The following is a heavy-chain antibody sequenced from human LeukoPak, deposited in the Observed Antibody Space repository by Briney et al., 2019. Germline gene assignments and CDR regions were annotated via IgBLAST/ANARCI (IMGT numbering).Heavy chain of an antibody. CDR2: IYSGGGT. V-gene: IGHV3-66*01. CDR3: ARTTTPHYYGSGSYALGY. J-gene: IGHJ4*02. D-gene: IGHD3-10*01. CDR1: GFSVSNNY. Sequence: GGSLRLSCAASGFSVSNNYMSWVRQAPGKGLEWVSVIYSGGGTYYADSVKDRFTISRDNSKNTLYLQMNSLRAEDTAVYYCARTTTPHYYGSGSYALGYWGQGTLVTVPS.